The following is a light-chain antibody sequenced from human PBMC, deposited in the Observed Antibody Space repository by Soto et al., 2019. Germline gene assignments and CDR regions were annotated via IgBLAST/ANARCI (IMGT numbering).Light chain of an antibody. CDR1: SGHSSYI. Sequence: QSVLPQSSSASASLGSSAKPTCPLSSGHSSYIIAWHQQQPGKAPRYLMKLEGSGSYNKGSGVPDRYSGSSSGADRYLTISNLQLGDEANYYCETWDSNTRVFGGGTKVTVL. CDR2: LEGSGSY. V-gene: IGLV4-60*02. J-gene: IGLJ2*01. CDR3: ETWDSNTRV.